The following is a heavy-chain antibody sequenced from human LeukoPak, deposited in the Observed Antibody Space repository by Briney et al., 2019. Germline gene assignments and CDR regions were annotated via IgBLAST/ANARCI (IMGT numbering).Heavy chain of an antibody. CDR1: GYSLSSGYY. V-gene: IGHV4-38-2*01. CDR2: IYHSGST. CDR3: ARNHYYDSSGYYLGEYDY. D-gene: IGHD3-22*01. J-gene: IGHJ4*02. Sequence: PSETLSLTCAVSGYSLSSGYYWGWIRQPPGKGLEWIGSIYHSGSTYYNPSLKSRVTISVDTSKNQFSLKLSSVTAADTAVYYCARNHYYDSSGYYLGEYDYWGQGTLVTVSS.